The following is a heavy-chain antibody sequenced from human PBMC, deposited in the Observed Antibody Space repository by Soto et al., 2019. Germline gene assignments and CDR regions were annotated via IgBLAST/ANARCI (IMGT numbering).Heavy chain of an antibody. CDR2: ILNDASGH. D-gene: IGHD4-17*01. J-gene: IGHJ4*02. Sequence: QVQLVESGGGVVQPGTSLRLSCAASGFTFSRHGMHWVRQTPGKGLEWLAVILNDASGHWYADSVKGRFTISRDKFKNTSYLQMNGLRLDHTAMYYCARDDDYPDNGFDYWGQGTLVTVSS. CDR1: GFTFSRHG. CDR3: ARDDDYPDNGFDY. V-gene: IGHV3-33*01.